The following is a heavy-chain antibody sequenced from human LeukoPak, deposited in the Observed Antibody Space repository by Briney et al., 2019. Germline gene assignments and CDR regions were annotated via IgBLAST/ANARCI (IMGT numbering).Heavy chain of an antibody. CDR3: ARATSNYLDY. V-gene: IGHV4-39*07. J-gene: IGHJ4*02. CDR1: GGSISSGGYY. D-gene: IGHD2-2*01. CDR2: IYYSGST. Sequence: PSETLSLTCTVSGGSISSGGYYWGWIRQPPGKGLEWIGSIYYSGSTYYNPSLKSRVTISVDRSKNQFSLKLSSVTAADTAVYYCARATSNYLDYWGQGTLVTVSS.